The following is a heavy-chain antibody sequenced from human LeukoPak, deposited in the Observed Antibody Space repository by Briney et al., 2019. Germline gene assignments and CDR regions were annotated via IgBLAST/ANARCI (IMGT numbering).Heavy chain of an antibody. J-gene: IGHJ4*02. CDR2: SSGSGGNT. V-gene: IGHV3-23*01. CDR1: GFSYSSYG. Sequence: GGSLSLSCAASGFSYSSYGMSWVRRARGKGLGWVTSSSGSGGNTFDADAGKGRFTISRHNFKNTVYLQMNRLRGDDTARYYCANQYWKVGSPPDYWGQGTLVTVSS. CDR3: ANQYWKVGSPPDY. D-gene: IGHD2/OR15-2a*01.